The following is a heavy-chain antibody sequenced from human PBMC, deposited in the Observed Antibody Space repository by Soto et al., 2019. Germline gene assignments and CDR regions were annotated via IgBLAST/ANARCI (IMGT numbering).Heavy chain of an antibody. V-gene: IGHV1-2*02. CDR3: ARGGTSANDY. J-gene: IGHJ4*02. CDR2: INPNRGGT. Sequence: QVQLVQSGAEVKKPGASVKVSCKASGTTFTGTNMHWVRQAPGQGLEWMGWINPNRGGTINAQKFQGRLTMTTDTSISTAYMELSRLRSDDTALYYCARGGTSANDYWGQGTQVIVSS. CDR1: GTTFTGTN.